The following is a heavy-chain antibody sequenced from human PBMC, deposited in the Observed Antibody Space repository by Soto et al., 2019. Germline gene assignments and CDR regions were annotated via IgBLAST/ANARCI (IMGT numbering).Heavy chain of an antibody. Sequence: GESLQDYCNGSGYSFTNYCISLVLQMQGKGLEWMGRIDPSDSCTNYSPSFQGHVTISADKSISTAYLQWSSLKASDTAMYYCARQKHNVDTVDFDYWGQGTLVTVSS. CDR1: GYSFTNYC. D-gene: IGHD5-18*01. CDR3: ARQKHNVDTVDFDY. V-gene: IGHV5-10-1*01. CDR2: IDPSDSCT. J-gene: IGHJ4*02.